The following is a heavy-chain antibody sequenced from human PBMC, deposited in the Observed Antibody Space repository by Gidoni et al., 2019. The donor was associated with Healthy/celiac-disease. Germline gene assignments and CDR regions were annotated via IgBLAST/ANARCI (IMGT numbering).Heavy chain of an antibody. D-gene: IGHD6-13*01. V-gene: IGHV5-51*03. J-gene: IGHJ5*02. CDR1: GYSFTSYW. CDR3: ARAPRSSWYVWANWFDP. Sequence: EVQLVQSGAEVKKPGESLKISCKGSGYSFTSYWIGWVRQMPGKGLEWMGIIYPGYSDTRYSPSFQGQVTISADKSISTAYLQWSSLKASDTAMYYCARAPRSSWYVWANWFDPWGQGTLVTVSS. CDR2: IYPGYSDT.